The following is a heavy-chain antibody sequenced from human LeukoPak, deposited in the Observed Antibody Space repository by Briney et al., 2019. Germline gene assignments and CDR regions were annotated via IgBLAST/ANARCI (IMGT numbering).Heavy chain of an antibody. Sequence: GGSLRLSCAASGFTFSSYSMNWVRQAPGKGLEWVSSISSSSSYIYYADSVKGRFTISRDNAKNSLYLQMNSPRAEDTAVYYCAREGRGSGYERVRYYYYMDVWGKGTTVTVSS. CDR1: GFTFSSYS. CDR3: AREGRGSGYERVRYYYYMDV. V-gene: IGHV3-21*01. D-gene: IGHD5-12*01. CDR2: ISSSSSYI. J-gene: IGHJ6*03.